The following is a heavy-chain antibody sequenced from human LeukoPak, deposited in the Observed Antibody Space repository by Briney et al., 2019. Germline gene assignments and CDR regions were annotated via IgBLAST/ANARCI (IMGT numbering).Heavy chain of an antibody. CDR1: GFTFSSYS. V-gene: IGHV3-48*01. Sequence: GGSLRLSCAASGFTFSSYSMNWVRQAPGKGLEWVSYISSSSSTIYYADSVKGRFTISRDNAKNSLYLQMNSLRVEDTAVYYCARSHPDTGEQWGQGTLVTVSS. D-gene: IGHD1-26*01. J-gene: IGHJ4*02. CDR2: ISSSSSTI. CDR3: ARSHPDTGEQ.